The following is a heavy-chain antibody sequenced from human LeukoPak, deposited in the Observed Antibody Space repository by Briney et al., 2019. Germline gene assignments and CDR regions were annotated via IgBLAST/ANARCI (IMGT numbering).Heavy chain of an antibody. CDR3: ASDRGSSGWYDAFDI. V-gene: IGHV3-33*01. Sequence: PGGSLRLSCAASGFTFSSYGMHWVRQAPGKGLEWVAVIWYDGSNKYYADSVKGRFTISRDNSKNTLYLQMNSLRAEDTAVYYCASDRGSSGWYDAFDIWGQGTMVTVSS. CDR2: IWYDGSNK. CDR1: GFTFSSYG. J-gene: IGHJ3*02. D-gene: IGHD6-19*01.